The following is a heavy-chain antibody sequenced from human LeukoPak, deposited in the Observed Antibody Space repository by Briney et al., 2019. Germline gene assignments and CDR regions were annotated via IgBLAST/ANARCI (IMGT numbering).Heavy chain of an antibody. V-gene: IGHV3-74*01. CDR2: INSDGRST. CDR1: GFTFSSYW. CDR3: ATLPGFRTDNPDY. J-gene: IGHJ4*02. Sequence: PGGSLRLSCAASGFTFSSYWMHWVRQAPGKGLVWVSSINSDGRSTSYADSVKGRFTISRDNAKNTLNLQMNSLRVDDTAVYYCATLPGFRTDNPDYWGQGTLVTVSS. D-gene: IGHD1-14*01.